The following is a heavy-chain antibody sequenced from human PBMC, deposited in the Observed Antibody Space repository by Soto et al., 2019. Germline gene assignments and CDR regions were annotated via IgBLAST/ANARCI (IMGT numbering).Heavy chain of an antibody. J-gene: IGHJ6*02. CDR2: IIPVFGLV. D-gene: IGHD3-22*01. Sequence: QVHLLLQSGAEVKKPGSSVKVSCKASGGTPSNSAISWVRQAPGQGLEWMGGIIPVFGLVKYAQNFQGRVTITADESTNTAYMELSSLRPEDTAVYYCAGGRIVVVGSRAYYGMDVWGHRTTVTVSS. CDR3: AGGRIVVVGSRAYYGMDV. CDR1: GGTPSNSA. V-gene: IGHV1-69*01.